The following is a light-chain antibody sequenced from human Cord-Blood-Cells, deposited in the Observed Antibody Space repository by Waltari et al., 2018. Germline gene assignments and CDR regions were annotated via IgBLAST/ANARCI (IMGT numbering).Light chain of an antibody. V-gene: IGKV4-1*01. Sequence: DIVMTQSPDSLAVSLVERATINCKSSQSVLYSSNNKNYLAWYQQKPGQPPKLLIYWASTRESGVPDRFSGSGSGTDFTLTISSLQAEDVAVYYCQQYYSTPRTFG. J-gene: IGKJ1*01. CDR2: WAS. CDR1: QSVLYSSNNKNY. CDR3: QQYYSTPRT.